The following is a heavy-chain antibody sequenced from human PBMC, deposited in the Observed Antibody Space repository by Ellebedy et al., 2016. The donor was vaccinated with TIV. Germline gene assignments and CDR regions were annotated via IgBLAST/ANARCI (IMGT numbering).Heavy chain of an antibody. V-gene: IGHV3-7*01. D-gene: IGHD1-1*01. Sequence: GGSLRLXXAASGFTFSTYWMSWVRQAPGKGLEWVANINQGGSETYYVDSVKGRFTMSRDNAKNSLYLQLNSLRAEGTAVYYCARSPATGTVDYWGHGTLVTVSS. J-gene: IGHJ4*01. CDR2: INQGGSET. CDR3: ARSPATGTVDY. CDR1: GFTFSTYW.